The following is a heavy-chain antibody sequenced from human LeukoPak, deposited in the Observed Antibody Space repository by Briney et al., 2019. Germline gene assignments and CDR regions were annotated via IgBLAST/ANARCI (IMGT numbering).Heavy chain of an antibody. D-gene: IGHD2-21*02. Sequence: SETLSLTCTVSGGSISSSRYYWGWIRQPPGKGLEWIVFIYYSAGTNYNLFRKSRVSISLDTSKNQSCRMLSSVTAEDTAVYYCARTNKNCGGDCYSFDYWGQGNLVTVSS. V-gene: IGHV4-61*05. CDR2: IYYSAGT. J-gene: IGHJ4*02. CDR3: ARTNKNCGGDCYSFDY. CDR1: GGSISSSRYY.